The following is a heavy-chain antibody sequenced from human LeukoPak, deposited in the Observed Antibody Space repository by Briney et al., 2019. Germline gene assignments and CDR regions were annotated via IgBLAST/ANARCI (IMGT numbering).Heavy chain of an antibody. CDR3: AREDYYGSGNYVAWGGAFDV. CDR2: IKQDGGEK. Sequence: PGGSLRLSCAASGFPFSSCWMTWVRQAPGKGLEWVANIKQDGGEKYYVDSVKGRFTISRDNAKNSLYLQMNSLRAEDTAVYYCAREDYYGSGNYVAWGGAFDVWGQGTTVTVSS. D-gene: IGHD3-10*01. CDR1: GFPFSSCW. V-gene: IGHV3-7*01. J-gene: IGHJ3*01.